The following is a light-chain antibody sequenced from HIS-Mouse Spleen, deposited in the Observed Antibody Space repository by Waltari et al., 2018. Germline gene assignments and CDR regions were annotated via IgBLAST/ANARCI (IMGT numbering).Light chain of an antibody. CDR1: QSVSSY. CDR3: QQRSNWPPT. Sequence: EIVLTQSPATRSLSPGERATRSCRASQSVSSYLAWYQQKPGQAPRLLIYDASNRATGIPARFSGSGSGTDFTLTISSLEPEDFAVYYCQQRSNWPPTFGQGTKVEIK. J-gene: IGKJ1*01. CDR2: DAS. V-gene: IGKV3-11*01.